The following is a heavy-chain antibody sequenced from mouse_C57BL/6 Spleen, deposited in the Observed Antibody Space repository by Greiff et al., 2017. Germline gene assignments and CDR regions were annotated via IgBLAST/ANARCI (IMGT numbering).Heavy chain of an antibody. V-gene: IGHV5-4*01. Sequence: EVQVVESGGGLVKPGGSLKLSCAASGFTFSSYAMSWVRQTPEKRLEWVATISDGGSYTYYPDNVKGRFTISKDNAKNNLYLQMSHMKAEDTAMYYCARDQSPWYFDGWGTGTTVTVSS. CDR1: GFTFSSYA. CDR2: ISDGGSYT. J-gene: IGHJ1*03. CDR3: ARDQSPWYFDG.